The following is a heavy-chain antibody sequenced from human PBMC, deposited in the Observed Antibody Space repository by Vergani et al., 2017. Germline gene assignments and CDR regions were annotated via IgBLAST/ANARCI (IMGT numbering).Heavy chain of an antibody. Sequence: QVQLQESGPGLVKPSETLSLTCTVSGGSISSYYWSWIRQPPGKGLEWIGYIYYSGSTNYNPSLKSRVTISVDTSKNQFSLKLGSVTAADTAVYYCARGLKYCSSTSCYTGYYYYYMDVWGKGTTVTVSS. CDR2: IYYSGST. CDR3: ARGLKYCSSTSCYTGYYYYYMDV. D-gene: IGHD2-2*02. V-gene: IGHV4-59*01. J-gene: IGHJ6*03. CDR1: GGSISSYY.